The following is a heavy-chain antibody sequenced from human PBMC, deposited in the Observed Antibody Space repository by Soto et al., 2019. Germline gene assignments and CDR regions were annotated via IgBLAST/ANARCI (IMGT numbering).Heavy chain of an antibody. D-gene: IGHD3-10*01. V-gene: IGHV3-30*18. CDR1: GFPFGDFG. CDR2: ISHDGSDK. CDR3: AKNRAAESYTWLDP. Sequence: PGGSLRLSCAASGFPFGDFGMHWLRQAPGKGLEWVAVISHDGSDKFYADSVKARFTISRDNSKNTLYLQMNSLRAEDTAVYYCAKNRAAESYTWLDPWGQGTLVTVYS. J-gene: IGHJ5*02.